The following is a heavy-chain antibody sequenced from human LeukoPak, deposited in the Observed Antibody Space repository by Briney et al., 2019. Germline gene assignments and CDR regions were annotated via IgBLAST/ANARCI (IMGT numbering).Heavy chain of an antibody. V-gene: IGHV3-30*04. D-gene: IGHD5-24*01. CDR1: GFTFSSYV. J-gene: IGHJ4*02. Sequence: GGSLRLSCAASGFTFSSYVMHWVRQAPGKGLEWVAIISYDGSDEYYADSVKGRFTISRDNSKNTLYLQMNSLRAADTAVYYCARGAARMVEMATIISFEYWGQGTLVTVSS. CDR3: ARGAARMVEMATIISFEY. CDR2: ISYDGSDE.